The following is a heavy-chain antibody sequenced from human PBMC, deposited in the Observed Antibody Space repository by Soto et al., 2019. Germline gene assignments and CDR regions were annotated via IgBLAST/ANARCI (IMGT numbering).Heavy chain of an antibody. CDR1: GITFSTNS. CDR2: IGSTGTTM. Sequence: EVQLVESGGRLVQPGGSLRLSCAASGITFSTNSINWVRQAPWKGLEWISFIGSTGTTMYYADSVKGRFTISRDNAKNSLYLLMNSLRDDDTAVYYCARAGAGRMGSGSYPLDYWGQGTLVTVSS. D-gene: IGHD3-10*01. V-gene: IGHV3-48*02. J-gene: IGHJ4*02. CDR3: ARAGAGRMGSGSYPLDY.